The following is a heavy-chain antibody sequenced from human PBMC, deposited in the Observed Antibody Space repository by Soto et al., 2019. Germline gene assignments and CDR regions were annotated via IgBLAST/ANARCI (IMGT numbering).Heavy chain of an antibody. J-gene: IGHJ4*02. CDR3: ARGFPDYDYVWGSYRQYYFDY. CDR2: IYYSGST. CDR1: GGSISSYY. Sequence: KQSQTLSLTCPVSGGSISSYYWSWIRQPPGKGLEWIGYIYYSGSTNYNPSLKSRVTISVDTSKNQFSLKLSSVTAADTAVYYCARGFPDYDYVWGSYRQYYFDYWGQGTLVTVSS. D-gene: IGHD3-16*02. V-gene: IGHV4-59*01.